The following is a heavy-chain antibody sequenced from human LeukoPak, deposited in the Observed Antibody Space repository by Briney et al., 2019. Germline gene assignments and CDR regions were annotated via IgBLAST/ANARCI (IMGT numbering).Heavy chain of an antibody. D-gene: IGHD4-17*01. CDR1: RYTFTGYY. Sequence: GASVKVSCKASRYTFTGYYMHWVRQAPGQGLEWMGWINPNSGGTNYAQKFQGRVTMTRDTSISTAYMELSRLRSDDTAVYYCARVIRKNYGDYEPLGYWGQGTLVTVSS. J-gene: IGHJ4*02. V-gene: IGHV1-2*02. CDR3: ARVIRKNYGDYEPLGY. CDR2: INPNSGGT.